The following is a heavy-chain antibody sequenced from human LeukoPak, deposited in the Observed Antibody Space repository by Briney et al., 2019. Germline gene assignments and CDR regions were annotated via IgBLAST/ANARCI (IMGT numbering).Heavy chain of an antibody. Sequence: GGSLRLSCAASGFTFSRYTMNWVRQAPGKGLEWVSYISSSGSTKYYADSVKGRFTISRDNAKNSLYLQMNSLRAEDTAVYYCARRRPSYCSGGSCALLDYWGQGTLVTVSS. J-gene: IGHJ4*02. V-gene: IGHV3-48*04. CDR1: GFTFSRYT. D-gene: IGHD2-15*01. CDR2: ISSSGSTK. CDR3: ARRRPSYCSGGSCALLDY.